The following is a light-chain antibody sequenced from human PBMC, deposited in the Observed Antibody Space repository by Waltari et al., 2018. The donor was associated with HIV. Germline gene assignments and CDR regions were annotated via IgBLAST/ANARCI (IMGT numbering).Light chain of an antibody. CDR1: TTNAGNQA. Sequence: GLTQPTSLSTSLRPTANITCDGDTTNAGNQAVSWFQHHLGSTTKLISYKNDHRPSGMSGKSSTSTSGDTAYLTISSLQSEDEADYFCSAWDTSVSGWVFGGGTKLTVL. V-gene: IGLV10-54*01. J-gene: IGLJ3*02. CDR2: KND. CDR3: SAWDTSVSGWV.